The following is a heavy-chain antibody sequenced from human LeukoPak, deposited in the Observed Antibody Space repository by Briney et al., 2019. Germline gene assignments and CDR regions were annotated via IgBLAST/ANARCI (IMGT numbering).Heavy chain of an antibody. D-gene: IGHD4-17*01. V-gene: IGHV3-23*01. J-gene: IGHJ6*03. CDR1: GFTFSSYA. CDR3: AKDGSTVTVYYYYYYMDV. Sequence: GGSLRLSCAASGFTFSSYAMSWVRQAPGKGLEWVSAISGSGGSKYYAESVKGRFTISRDNSKKTLYLQMNSLRAEDTAVYYCAKDGSTVTVYYYYYYMDVWGKGTTVTVSS. CDR2: ISGSGGSK.